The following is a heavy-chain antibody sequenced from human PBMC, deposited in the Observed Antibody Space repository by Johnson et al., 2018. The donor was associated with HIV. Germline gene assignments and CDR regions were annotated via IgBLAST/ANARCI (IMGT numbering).Heavy chain of an antibody. J-gene: IGHJ3*02. CDR2: ISWNTGSL. Sequence: EVLLLESGGGLVQPGGSLRLSCAASGFTFDDYAMHWVRQAPGKGLEWVSGISWNTGSLGYAYSVRGRFTISRDNARNSLYLQMNSLTAGDTAMYYCVRVGHGSDYYRDAFDIWGQGTMVTVSS. D-gene: IGHD3-22*01. V-gene: IGHV3-9*01. CDR1: GFTFDDYA. CDR3: VRVGHGSDYYRDAFDI.